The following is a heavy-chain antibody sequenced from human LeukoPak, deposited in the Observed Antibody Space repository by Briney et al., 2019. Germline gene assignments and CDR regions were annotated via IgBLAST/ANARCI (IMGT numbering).Heavy chain of an antibody. CDR2: INPNSGGT. Sequence: ASVEVSCKASGYTFTGYYMHWVRQAPGQGLEWMGWINPNSGGTNYAQKFQGRVTMTRDTSISTAYMELSRLRSDDTAVYYCARGWFTRSGCSSTSCYTLGVWGKGTTVTVSS. CDR1: GYTFTGYY. V-gene: IGHV1-2*02. CDR3: ARGWFTRSGCSSTSCYTLGV. D-gene: IGHD2-2*02. J-gene: IGHJ6*04.